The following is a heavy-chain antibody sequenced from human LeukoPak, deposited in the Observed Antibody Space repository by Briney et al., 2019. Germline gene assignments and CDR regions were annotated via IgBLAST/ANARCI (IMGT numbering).Heavy chain of an antibody. J-gene: IGHJ4*02. CDR3: ARDLDCSSTSCYDY. CDR2: IIPIFGTA. CDR1: GGTFSSYA. Sequence: SVKVSCKASGGTFSSYAISWVRQAPGQGLEWMGGIIPIFGTANYAQKFQGRVTITADESTSTAYMELGSLRSEDTAVYYCARDLDCSSTSCYDYWGQGTLVTVSS. V-gene: IGHV1-69*01. D-gene: IGHD2-2*01.